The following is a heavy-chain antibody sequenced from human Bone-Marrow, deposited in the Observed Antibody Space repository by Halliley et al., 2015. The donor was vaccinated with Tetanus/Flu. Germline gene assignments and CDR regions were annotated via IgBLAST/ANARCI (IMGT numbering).Heavy chain of an antibody. CDR1: GFRFTSHW. D-gene: IGHD6-19*01. CDR3: ARDTLLYSSGWSSAFDV. V-gene: IGHV5-51*01. Sequence: GAEVKKPGESLKISCKASGFRFTSHWIGWVRQMPGKGLEWMGMISPADSDTRYSPSFQGQVTISADKSTSTAYLQWSSLKASDTAMYFCARDTLLYSSGWSSAFDVWGQGTMVTVSS. J-gene: IGHJ3*01. CDR2: ISPADSDT.